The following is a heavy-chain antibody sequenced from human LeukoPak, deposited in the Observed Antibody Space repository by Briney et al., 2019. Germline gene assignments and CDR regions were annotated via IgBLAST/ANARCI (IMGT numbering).Heavy chain of an antibody. Sequence: SETLSLTCTVSGGSISSYYWSWIRQPPGKGLEWIGYIYYSGSTNYNPSLKSRVTISVDTSKNQFSLKLSSVTAADTAVYYCARVPSPRYYDILTGPKPDYYYYYMDVWGKGTTVTVSS. J-gene: IGHJ6*03. CDR1: GGSISSYY. D-gene: IGHD3-9*01. V-gene: IGHV4-59*12. CDR2: IYYSGST. CDR3: ARVPSPRYYDILTGPKPDYYYYYMDV.